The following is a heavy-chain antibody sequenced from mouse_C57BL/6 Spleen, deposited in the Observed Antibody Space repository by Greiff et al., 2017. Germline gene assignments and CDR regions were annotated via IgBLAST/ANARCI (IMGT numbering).Heavy chain of an antibody. V-gene: IGHV1-82*01. J-gene: IGHJ2*01. D-gene: IGHD2-2*01. CDR3: ARRGYDNYFDY. CDR1: GYAFSSSW. CDR2: IYPGDGDT. Sequence: VQLQQSGPELVKPGASVKISCKASGYAFSSSWMNWVKQRPGKGLEWIGRIYPGDGDTNYNGKFKGKATLTADKSSSTAYMQLSSLTSEDSAVYFCARRGYDNYFDYWGKGTTLTVSS.